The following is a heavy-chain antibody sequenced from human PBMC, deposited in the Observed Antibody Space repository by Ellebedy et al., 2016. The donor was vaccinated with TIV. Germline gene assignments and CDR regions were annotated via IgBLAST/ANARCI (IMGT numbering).Heavy chain of an antibody. CDR2: VSNSGDST. CDR1: GFTFTNYA. D-gene: IGHD3-10*01. Sequence: GESLKISCAASGFTFTNYAMNWVRQAPGKGLEGVSAVSNSGDSTYYADSVKGRFTISRDNSKNTLFLQMNSLRAEDTAVNYCVREAGAFDIWGQGTMVTVSS. J-gene: IGHJ3*02. V-gene: IGHV3-23*01. CDR3: VREAGAFDI.